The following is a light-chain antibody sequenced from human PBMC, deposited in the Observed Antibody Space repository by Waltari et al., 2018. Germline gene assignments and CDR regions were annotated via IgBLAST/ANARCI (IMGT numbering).Light chain of an antibody. Sequence: SSELTQDPAVSVALGQTVRLTCQGDSLRTYYVSWFHQKPGQAPALVIYGKNNRTSGIPDRFSASSSGSTASLAIIGAQAEDEADYYCHSRDSSGDVLIGGGTKLTVV. V-gene: IGLV3-19*01. CDR2: GKN. CDR3: HSRDSSGDVL. J-gene: IGLJ2*01. CDR1: SLRTYY.